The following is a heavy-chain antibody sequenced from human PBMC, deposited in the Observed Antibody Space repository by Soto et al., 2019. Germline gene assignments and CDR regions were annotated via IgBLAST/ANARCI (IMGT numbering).Heavy chain of an antibody. Sequence: EVQLLESGGGLVQPGGSLRLSCAASGFTFSNYGMSWFRQAPGKGLEWVSSISGGNTFYAGSVKGRFTISRDNSKNTLYLQMNSLTAEDTAVYYCAKAPSSDCNSGACSLRSWGQGTLVTVSS. D-gene: IGHD2-21*01. V-gene: IGHV3-23*01. CDR1: GFTFSNYG. CDR2: SISGGNT. CDR3: AKAPSSDCNSGACSLRS. J-gene: IGHJ5*02.